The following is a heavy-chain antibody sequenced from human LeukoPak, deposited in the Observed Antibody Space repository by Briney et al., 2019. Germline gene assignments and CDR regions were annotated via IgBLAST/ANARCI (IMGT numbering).Heavy chain of an antibody. J-gene: IGHJ4*02. D-gene: IGHD6-19*01. CDR3: ARDRGNSGWMFDH. V-gene: IGHV3-33*01. Sequence: PGGSLRLSCAASGFMFRNYGMHWVRQAPGKGLEWVAVIWYDGSNKYYPDSVKGRFTIARDNSKNTLYLQMNSLSAEDTAIYYCARDRGNSGWMFDHWGQGTVVTVSS. CDR1: GFMFRNYG. CDR2: IWYDGSNK.